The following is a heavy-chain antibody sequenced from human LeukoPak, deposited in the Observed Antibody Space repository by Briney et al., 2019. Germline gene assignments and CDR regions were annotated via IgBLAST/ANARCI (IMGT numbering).Heavy chain of an antibody. CDR1: GFTFSSYW. CDR3: ARDNSNYVYYYYMDV. D-gene: IGHD4-11*01. Sequence: GGSLRLSCAPSGFTFSSYWMHWVRQAPGKGLVWVSRINTDGSTITYADSVKGRFTISRDNAKNTLYLQMNSLRGEDTAVYFCARDNSNYVYYYYMDVWGKGTTVTVSS. CDR2: INTDGSTI. V-gene: IGHV3-74*01. J-gene: IGHJ6*03.